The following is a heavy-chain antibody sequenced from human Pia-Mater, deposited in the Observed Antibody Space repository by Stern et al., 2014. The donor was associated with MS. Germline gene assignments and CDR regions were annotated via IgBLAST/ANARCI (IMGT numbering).Heavy chain of an antibody. V-gene: IGHV1-69*06. CDR2: IIPNSGTA. J-gene: IGHJ6*02. CDR1: GGTFSSYA. CDR3: ARRGMGATTKYGMDV. D-gene: IGHD1-26*01. Sequence: QVQLGQSGAEVKKPGSSVKVSCKASGGTFSSYAISWVRQAPGQGLEWMGGIIPNSGTANYAQKFQGRVTITADKSTSTAYMELSSLRSEDTAVYYCARRGMGATTKYGMDVWGQGTTVTVSS.